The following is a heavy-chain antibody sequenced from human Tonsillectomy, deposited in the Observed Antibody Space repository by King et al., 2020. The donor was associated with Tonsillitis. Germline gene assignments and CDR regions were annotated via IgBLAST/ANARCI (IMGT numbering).Heavy chain of an antibody. V-gene: IGHV1-3*01. CDR3: ARYTSSWYFDS. J-gene: IGHJ4*02. Sequence: QLVQSGAEVKKPGASVKVSCKASGYSFISYAMHWWRQAPGQRLEWMGWINAANGYTKYSQKFQDRVAITRDTSASTAYMNLSSLRSEDSAVYYCARYTSSWYFDSWGPGTLVTVSS. CDR2: INAANGYT. D-gene: IGHD6-13*01. CDR1: GYSFISYA.